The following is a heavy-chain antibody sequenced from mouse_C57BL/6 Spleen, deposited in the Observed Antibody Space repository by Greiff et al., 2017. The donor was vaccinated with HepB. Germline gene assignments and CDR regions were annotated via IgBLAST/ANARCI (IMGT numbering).Heavy chain of an antibody. D-gene: IGHD1-1*01. Sequence: VQLQQSGAELARPGASVKMSCKASGYTFTSYTMHWVKQRPGQGREWIGYINPSSGYTKYNQKFKDKATLTADKSSSTAYMQLSSLTSEDSAVYYCARSYYYGSSYDYAMDYWGQGTSVTVSS. J-gene: IGHJ4*01. CDR3: ARSYYYGSSYDYAMDY. CDR1: GYTFTSYT. CDR2: INPSSGYT. V-gene: IGHV1-4*01.